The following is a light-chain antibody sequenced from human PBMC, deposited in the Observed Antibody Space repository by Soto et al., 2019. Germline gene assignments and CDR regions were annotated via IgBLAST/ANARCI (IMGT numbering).Light chain of an antibody. CDR3: QQSASSVT. CDR1: HSVSSTF. V-gene: IGKV3-20*01. J-gene: IGKJ5*01. CDR2: DAD. Sequence: DTVLTQSPCTLSFSPGETSTLTFIASHSVSSTFLAWYQQKPGQAPTLLIYDADTRATGIPDRFSGSGFGTHFTLTISSLEPEDFAMYYCQQSASSVTFGQGTRLEIK.